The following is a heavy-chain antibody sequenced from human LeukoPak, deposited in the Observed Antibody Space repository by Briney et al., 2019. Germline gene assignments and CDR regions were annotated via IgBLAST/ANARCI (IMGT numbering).Heavy chain of an antibody. CDR1: GLTFSNYA. Sequence: PGGSLRLSCAVSGLTFSNYAMTWVRQAPGKGLEWVSAISGSGGSTYYADSVKGRFTISRDNSKNTLYLQMNSLRAEDTAVYYCAKDPNPGLLWFGELSYWGQGTLVTVSS. J-gene: IGHJ4*02. D-gene: IGHD3-10*01. V-gene: IGHV3-23*01. CDR2: ISGSGGST. CDR3: AKDPNPGLLWFGELSY.